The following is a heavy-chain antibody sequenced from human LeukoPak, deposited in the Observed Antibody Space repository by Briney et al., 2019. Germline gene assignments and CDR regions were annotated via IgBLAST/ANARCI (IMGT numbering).Heavy chain of an antibody. CDR1: GGSISSYY. V-gene: IGHV4-59*01. CDR3: ARAGLRFLEHDH. Sequence: SETLSLTCTVSGGSISSYYWSWIRQPPGKGLEWIGYIYYSGSTNYNPSLKSRVTISVDTSKNQFSLKLSSVTAEDTAVYYCARAGLRFLEHDHWGQGTLVTVSS. D-gene: IGHD3-3*01. CDR2: IYYSGST. J-gene: IGHJ5*02.